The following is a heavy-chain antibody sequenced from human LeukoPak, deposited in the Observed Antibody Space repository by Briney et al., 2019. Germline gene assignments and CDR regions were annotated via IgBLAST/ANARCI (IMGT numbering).Heavy chain of an antibody. D-gene: IGHD1-1*01. CDR3: ARPVPSRLGWFDP. V-gene: IGHV4-39*01. Sequence: SETLSLTCTVSGGSISSSSYYWGWIRQPPGKGLEWIGNIYYSGSTYYSPSLKSRVTISVDTSKNQFSLKLSSVTAADTAVYYCARPVPSRLGWFDPWVQGTLVTVSS. J-gene: IGHJ5*02. CDR1: GGSISSSSYY. CDR2: IYYSGST.